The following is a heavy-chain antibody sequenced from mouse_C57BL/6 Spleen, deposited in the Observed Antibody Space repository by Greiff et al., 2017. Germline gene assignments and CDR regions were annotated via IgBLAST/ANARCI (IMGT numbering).Heavy chain of an antibody. CDR1: GYTFTSYW. V-gene: IGHV1-64*01. D-gene: IGHD3-2*02. CDR3: AETAQATPFAY. Sequence: QVQLKQPGAELVKPGASVKLSCKASGYTFTSYWMHWVKQRPGQGLEWIGMIHPNSGSTNYNEKFKSKATLTVDKSSSTAYMQLSSLTSEDSAVYYGAETAQATPFAYWGQGTLVTVSA. J-gene: IGHJ3*01. CDR2: IHPNSGST.